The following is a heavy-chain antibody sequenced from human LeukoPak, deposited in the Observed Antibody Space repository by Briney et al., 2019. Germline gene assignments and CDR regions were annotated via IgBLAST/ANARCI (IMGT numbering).Heavy chain of an antibody. CDR3: ARHGNHRFNRLDP. CDR1: GYPFTSGFY. Sequence: PSETLSLTCAVSGYPFTSGFYWSWIRPTPGGGLEWIGTTHHTGFTMYSPSLKSRVTISVDTSKNHFSLNVTFVTAADTAVYYCARHGNHRFNRLDPWGQGTLVTVSS. V-gene: IGHV4-38-2*01. CDR2: THHTGFT. J-gene: IGHJ5*02. D-gene: IGHD1-14*01.